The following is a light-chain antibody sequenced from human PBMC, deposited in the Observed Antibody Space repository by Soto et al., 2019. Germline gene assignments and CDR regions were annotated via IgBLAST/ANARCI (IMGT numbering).Light chain of an antibody. Sequence: DIPMTQSPSSLSASVGDRVTITCRASQGISNYLAWYQQKPGKVPKLLIYAASTLQSGVPSRFSGSGSGTDFTLAISNLQPEDVATYYCQKYNSPPWTFGQGTKVEI. J-gene: IGKJ1*01. CDR1: QGISNY. V-gene: IGKV1-27*01. CDR2: AAS. CDR3: QKYNSPPWT.